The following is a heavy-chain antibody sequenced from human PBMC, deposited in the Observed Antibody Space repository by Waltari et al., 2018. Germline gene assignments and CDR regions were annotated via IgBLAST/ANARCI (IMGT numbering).Heavy chain of an antibody. CDR3: AKDLRDYSNDY. D-gene: IGHD4-4*01. J-gene: IGHJ4*02. Sequence: EVQLLESGGVLVQPGGSLRLSCAASGFAFSPNALTWVRQAPGKGLEWVSLIYGGGSPTHYADSVKGRFTISRDDSKNTLFLEMNSLRVEDTAVYYCAKDLRDYSNDYWGQGTLVTVSS. CDR2: IYGGGSPT. V-gene: IGHV3-23*03. CDR1: GFAFSPNA.